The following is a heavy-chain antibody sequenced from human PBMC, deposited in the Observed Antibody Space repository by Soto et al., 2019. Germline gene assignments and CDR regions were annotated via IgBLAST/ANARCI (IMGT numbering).Heavy chain of an antibody. CDR3: AALDYDILDWSNNWFDP. CDR2: ISGSGGST. V-gene: IGHV3-23*01. D-gene: IGHD3-9*01. J-gene: IGHJ5*02. Sequence: GGSLRLSCAASGFTFSSYAMSWVRQAPGKGLEWVSAISGSGGSTYYTDSVKGRFTISRDNSKNTLYLQMNSLRAEDTAVYYCAALDYDILDWSNNWFDPWGQGTLVTVSS. CDR1: GFTFSSYA.